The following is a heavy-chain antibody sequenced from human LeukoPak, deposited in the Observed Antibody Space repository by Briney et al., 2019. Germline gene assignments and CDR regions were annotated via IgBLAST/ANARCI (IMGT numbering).Heavy chain of an antibody. J-gene: IGHJ3*02. V-gene: IGHV3-33*06. CDR3: AKDRLRGSGSYYADAFDI. Sequence: GRSLRLSCAASGFTFSSYGMHWVRQAPGKGLEWVAVIWYDGSNKYYADSVKGRFTISRDNSKNTLYLQMNSLRAEDTAVYYCAKDRLRGSGSYYADAFDIWGQGTMVTVSS. CDR2: IWYDGSNK. D-gene: IGHD3-10*01. CDR1: GFTFSSYG.